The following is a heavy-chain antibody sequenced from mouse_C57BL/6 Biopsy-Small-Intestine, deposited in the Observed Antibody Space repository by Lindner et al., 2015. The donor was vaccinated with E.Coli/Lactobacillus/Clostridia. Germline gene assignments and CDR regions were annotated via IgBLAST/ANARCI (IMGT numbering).Heavy chain of an antibody. CDR3: ASRASDGYYFDY. V-gene: IGHV5-17*01. D-gene: IGHD2-3*01. J-gene: IGHJ2*01. Sequence: VQLQESGGGLVKPGGSLKLSCAASGFTFSDYGMHWVRQAPEKGLEWVAYISSGSSIIYYADTVKGRFTISRDNAKNTLFLQMTSLRSEDTAMYYCASRASDGYYFDYWGQGTTLTVSS. CDR1: GFTFSDYG. CDR2: ISSGSSII.